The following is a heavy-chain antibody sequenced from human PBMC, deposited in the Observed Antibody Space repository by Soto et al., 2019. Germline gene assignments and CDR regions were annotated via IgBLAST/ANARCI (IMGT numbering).Heavy chain of an antibody. CDR1: GFTFRAHV. Sequence: EVQLLQSGGGLVQTGGSLRLSCTASGFTFRAHVMSWVRQAPGKGLEWVSGISGSGSITFYADSVKGRFTISRDNSMDTLYVQMNSLRAEDTALYYCARDACSSASCYIPNYGLDVWGLGTTVTVSS. V-gene: IGHV3-23*01. CDR2: ISGSGSIT. J-gene: IGHJ6*02. D-gene: IGHD2-2*02. CDR3: ARDACSSASCYIPNYGLDV.